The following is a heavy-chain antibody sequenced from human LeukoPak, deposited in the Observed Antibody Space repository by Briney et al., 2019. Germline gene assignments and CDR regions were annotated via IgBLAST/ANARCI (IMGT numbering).Heavy chain of an antibody. J-gene: IGHJ4*02. CDR1: RFTVSSNY. D-gene: IGHD1-26*01. Sequence: GGSLRLSCVASRFTVSSNYMSWVRQAPGKGLEWVAVIYSGGSTYYADSVKGRFTISRDNSKNPLYLQMNSLRAEDTAVYYCARVRPRVGAEYYFDYWGQGTLVTVS. V-gene: IGHV3-53*01. CDR2: IYSGGST. CDR3: ARVRPRVGAEYYFDY.